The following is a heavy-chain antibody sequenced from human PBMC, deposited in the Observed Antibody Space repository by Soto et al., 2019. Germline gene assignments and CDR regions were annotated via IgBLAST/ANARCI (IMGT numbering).Heavy chain of an antibody. V-gene: IGHV4-34*01. Sequence: SETLSLTCAVYGGSFSCYYWSWIRQPPGKGLEWIGEINHSGSTNYNPSLKSRVTISVDTSKNQFSLKLSSVTAADTAVYYCARXVYCSGGSCHYINWFDPWGQGTLVTVSS. CDR2: INHSGST. CDR1: GGSFSCYY. D-gene: IGHD2-15*01. J-gene: IGHJ5*02. CDR3: ARXVYCSGGSCHYINWFDP.